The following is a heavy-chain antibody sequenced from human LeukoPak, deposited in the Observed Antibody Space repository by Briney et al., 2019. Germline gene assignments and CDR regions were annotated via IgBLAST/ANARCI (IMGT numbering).Heavy chain of an antibody. CDR2: INPNSGGT. Sequence: ASVTVSCKASGYTFTGYYMHWVRQAPGQGLEWMGWINPNSGGTNYAQKFQGRVTMTRDTSISTAYMELSRLRSDDTAVYYCARSPIAENHDAFDIWGQGTMVTVSS. CDR3: ARSPIAENHDAFDI. D-gene: IGHD6-13*01. J-gene: IGHJ3*02. CDR1: GYTFTGYY. V-gene: IGHV1-2*02.